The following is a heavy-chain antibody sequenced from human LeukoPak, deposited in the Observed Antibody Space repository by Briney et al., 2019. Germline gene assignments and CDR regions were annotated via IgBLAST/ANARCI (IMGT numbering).Heavy chain of an antibody. CDR1: GFTFSTYS. Sequence: AGGSLRLSCAASGFTFSTYSMNWVRQAPGKGLEWVSYISSSSSTIYYADSVKGRFTISRDNSKNTLYLQMNSLRAEDTAVYYCARGLYYDSSGYQEFYWGQGTLVTVSS. V-gene: IGHV3-48*01. CDR3: ARGLYYDSSGYQEFY. CDR2: ISSSSSTI. D-gene: IGHD3-22*01. J-gene: IGHJ4*01.